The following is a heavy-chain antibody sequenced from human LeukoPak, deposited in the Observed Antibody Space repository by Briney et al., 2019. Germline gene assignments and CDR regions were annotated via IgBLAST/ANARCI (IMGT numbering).Heavy chain of an antibody. D-gene: IGHD6-6*01. J-gene: IGHJ6*02. CDR2: ISSSSSTV. V-gene: IGHV3-48*01. CDR3: ARDVRVAARLFGYYYGMDV. CDR1: GFTFSSYN. Sequence: GGSLRLSCVASGFTFSSYNMNWVRQAPGKGLEWVSYISSSSSTVYYADSVKGRFTISRDNAKNSLYLQMNSLRAEDTAVYYCARDVRVAARLFGYYYGMDVWGQGTTVTVSS.